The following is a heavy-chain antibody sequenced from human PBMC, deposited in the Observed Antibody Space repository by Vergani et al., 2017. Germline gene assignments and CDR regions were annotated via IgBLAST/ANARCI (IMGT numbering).Heavy chain of an antibody. CDR1: GFTFGDYA. V-gene: IGHV3-49*05. CDR2: IRSKAYGGTT. D-gene: IGHD4-23*01. Sequence: VQLVESGGGLVKPGRSLRLSCTASGFTFGDYAMSWFRQAPGKGLEWVGFIRSKAYGGTTEYAASVKGRFTISRDDSKSIAYLQMNSLKTEDTAVYYCARLRWSGYYYYYMDVWGKGTTVTVSS. CDR3: ARLRWSGYYYYYMDV. J-gene: IGHJ6*03.